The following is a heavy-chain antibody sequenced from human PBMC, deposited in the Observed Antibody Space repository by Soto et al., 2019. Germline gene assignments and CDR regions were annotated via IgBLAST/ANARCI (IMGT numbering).Heavy chain of an antibody. CDR2: ICWNSGSI. Sequence: EVQLVESGGGLVQPGRSLRLSCAASGFTFDDYAMHWVRQAPGKGLEWVSGICWNSGSIGYADSVKGRFTISRDNAKNSLYLQMNSLRAEDTALYYCAKDNAGTTGGYYMDVWGKGTTVTVSS. V-gene: IGHV3-9*01. J-gene: IGHJ6*03. CDR3: AKDNAGTTGGYYMDV. CDR1: GFTFDDYA. D-gene: IGHD1-7*01.